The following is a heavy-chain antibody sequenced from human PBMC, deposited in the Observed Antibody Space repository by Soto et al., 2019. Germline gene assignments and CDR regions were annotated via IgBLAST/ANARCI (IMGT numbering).Heavy chain of an antibody. Sequence: YCSWLCQPPGRGLESIGYIYYSGSTNCNRSLKSRVTISLDRSKNQFSLKLISVSAADTAVYYCARVPTPWGQGTLVTVSS. CDR3: ARVPTP. J-gene: IGHJ5*02. V-gene: IGHV4-61*06. CDR1: Y. D-gene: IGHD2-2*01. CDR2: IYYSGST.